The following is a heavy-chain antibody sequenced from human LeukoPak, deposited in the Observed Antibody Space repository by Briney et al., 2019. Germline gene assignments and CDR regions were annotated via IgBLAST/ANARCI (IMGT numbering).Heavy chain of an antibody. CDR3: ARTPSLGDYVWGSYTPHGNYYYMDV. V-gene: IGHV4-39*01. CDR2: MYYSGST. CDR1: GGSISSSTYY. D-gene: IGHD3-16*01. J-gene: IGHJ6*03. Sequence: PSETLSLTCTVSGGSISSSTYYWGWIRQPPGKGLEWIDMMYYSGSTYYNPSLKSRVTISVDTSKNQFSLRLSSVTAADTAVYYCARTPSLGDYVWGSYTPHGNYYYMDVWGKGTTVTVSS.